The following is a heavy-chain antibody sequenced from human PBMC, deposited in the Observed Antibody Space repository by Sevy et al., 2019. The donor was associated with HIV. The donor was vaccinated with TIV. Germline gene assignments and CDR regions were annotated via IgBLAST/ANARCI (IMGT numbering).Heavy chain of an antibody. CDR1: GGSISSGGYY. V-gene: IGHV4-31*03. D-gene: IGHD3-22*01. J-gene: IGHJ5*02. Sequence: SETLSLTCTVSGGSISSGGYYWSWIRQHPGKGLEWIGYIYYSGSTYYNPSLKSRVTISVDTSKNQFSLKLSSVTAADTAVHYCAREKGLGVLVMDPWGQGTLVTVSS. CDR3: AREKGLGVLVMDP. CDR2: IYYSGST.